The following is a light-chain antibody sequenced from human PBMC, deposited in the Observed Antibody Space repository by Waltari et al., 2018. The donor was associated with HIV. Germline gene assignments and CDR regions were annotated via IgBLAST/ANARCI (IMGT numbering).Light chain of an antibody. CDR2: DAS. V-gene: IGKV3-11*01. Sequence: EIVLTQSPATLSLSPGERAIFSCRASQSISSYLAWYQQKPGQAPRLLIYDASNRATGIPARFSGSGSGTDFTLTISSLEPEDFAVYYCQQRANWPRTFGQGTKVEIK. J-gene: IGKJ1*01. CDR1: QSISSY. CDR3: QQRANWPRT.